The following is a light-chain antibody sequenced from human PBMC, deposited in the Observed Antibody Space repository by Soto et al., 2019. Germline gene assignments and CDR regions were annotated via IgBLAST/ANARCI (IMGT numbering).Light chain of an antibody. V-gene: IGKV3-20*01. J-gene: IGKJ3*01. Sequence: EIVLTQSPGTLSLSPGERATLSCRASQSVSSSYLAWYQQKPGQAPRLLIYGASSRATGIPDMFSGSGSGTDFTLTISSLEPEDFAVYYCQQYGSSLITFGHGTKVDI. CDR2: GAS. CDR1: QSVSSSY. CDR3: QQYGSSLIT.